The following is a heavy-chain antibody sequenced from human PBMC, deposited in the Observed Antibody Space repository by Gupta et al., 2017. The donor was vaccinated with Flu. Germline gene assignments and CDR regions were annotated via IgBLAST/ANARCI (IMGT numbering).Heavy chain of an antibody. CDR3: ARETNITATTSTFDI. Sequence: QAPGKGLEWLALIWSDGSLKYYADSAKGRLTISGDNSKNTVYLQMNSLRAEDTAVYYCARETNITATTSTFDIWGQGTMVTVSS. J-gene: IGHJ3*02. CDR2: IWSDGSLK. V-gene: IGHV3-33*01. D-gene: IGHD1-7*01.